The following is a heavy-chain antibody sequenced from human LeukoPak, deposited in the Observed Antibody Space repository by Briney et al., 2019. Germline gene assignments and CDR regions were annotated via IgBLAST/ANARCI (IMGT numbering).Heavy chain of an antibody. Sequence: SVKVSCKASGGTFSSYAISWVRQAPGQGLEWMGRIIPIFGTANYAQKFQGRVTITTDESTSTAYMELSSLRSEDTAVYYCARDLQQAPYYFGYWGQGTLVTVSS. CDR2: IIPIFGTA. D-gene: IGHD5-18*01. J-gene: IGHJ4*02. V-gene: IGHV1-69*05. CDR1: GGTFSSYA. CDR3: ARDLQQAPYYFGY.